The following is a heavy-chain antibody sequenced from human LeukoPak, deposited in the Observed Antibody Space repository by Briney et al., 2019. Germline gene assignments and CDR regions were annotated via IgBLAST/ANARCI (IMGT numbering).Heavy chain of an antibody. Sequence: PGGSLRLSCAASGFTFSDYEMNWVRQAPGKGLEWIGEIYHSGGTNYNPSLKSRVTISVDKSKNQFSLKLSSVTAADTAVYYCARYRGANGYYFDYWGQGTLVTVSS. J-gene: IGHJ4*02. CDR1: GFTFSDYE. V-gene: IGHV4-4*02. CDR2: IYHSGGT. D-gene: IGHD3-10*01. CDR3: ARYRGANGYYFDY.